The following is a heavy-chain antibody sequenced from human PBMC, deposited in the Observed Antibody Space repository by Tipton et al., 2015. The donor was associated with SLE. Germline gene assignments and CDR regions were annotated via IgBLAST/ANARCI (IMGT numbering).Heavy chain of an antibody. J-gene: IGHJ5*02. CDR1: GGSISSGSYY. Sequence: TLSLTCTVSGGSISSGSYYWSWIRQPAGKGLEWIGHIYTSGSTNYNPSLKSRVTISVDTSKNQFPLKLSSVTAADTAVYYCARSYSHIVVDHLRWFDPWGQGTLVTVSS. CDR2: IYTSGST. CDR3: ARSYSHIVVDHLRWFDP. V-gene: IGHV4-61*09. D-gene: IGHD2-21*01.